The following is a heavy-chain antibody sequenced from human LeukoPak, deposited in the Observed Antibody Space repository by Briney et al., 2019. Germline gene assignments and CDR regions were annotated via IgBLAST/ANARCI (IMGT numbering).Heavy chain of an antibody. CDR1: GFTFSSYS. CDR3: ARGLSRIAARDDY. V-gene: IGHV3-21*01. D-gene: IGHD6-6*01. CDR2: ISSSSSYI. J-gene: IGHJ4*02. Sequence: GGSLRLSCAASGFTFSSYSMNWVRPAPGKGLGWVSSISSSSSYIYYADSVKGRFTISRDNAKNSLYLQMNSLRAEDTAVYYCARGLSRIAARDDYWGQGTLVTVSS.